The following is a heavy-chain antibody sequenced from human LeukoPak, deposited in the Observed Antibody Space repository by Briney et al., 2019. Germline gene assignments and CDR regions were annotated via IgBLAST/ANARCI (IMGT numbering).Heavy chain of an antibody. Sequence: ASVKVSCKASGGTFSSYAISWVRQAPGRGLEWMGGIIPIFGTANYAQKFQGRVTITADKSTSTAYMELSSLRSEDTAVYYCLYYGSGSYYNLDFDYWGQGTLVTVSS. D-gene: IGHD3-10*01. CDR3: LYYGSGSYYNLDFDY. CDR2: IIPIFGTA. J-gene: IGHJ4*02. V-gene: IGHV1-69*06. CDR1: GGTFSSYA.